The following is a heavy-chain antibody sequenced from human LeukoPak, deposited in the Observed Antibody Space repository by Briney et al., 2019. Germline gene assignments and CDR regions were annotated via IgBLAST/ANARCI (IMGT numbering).Heavy chain of an antibody. Sequence: PGGSLRLSCAASGFTFSSYSMHWVRQAPGKGLEWVAVISYDGSNKYYADSVKGRFTISRDNSKNTLYLQMNSLRAEDTAVYYCAKNPAMVPYYFDYWGQGTLVTVSS. CDR2: ISYDGSNK. CDR3: AKNPAMVPYYFDY. V-gene: IGHV3-30-3*02. D-gene: IGHD5-18*01. CDR1: GFTFSSYS. J-gene: IGHJ4*02.